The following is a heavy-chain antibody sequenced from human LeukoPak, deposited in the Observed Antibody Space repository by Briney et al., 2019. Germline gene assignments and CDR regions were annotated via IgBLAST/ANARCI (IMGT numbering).Heavy chain of an antibody. CDR1: GGSSSGYY. CDR3: ARGVYGDEYNNWFDP. CDR2: IYYSGST. V-gene: IGHV4-31*11. J-gene: IGHJ5*02. D-gene: IGHD4-17*01. Sequence: SETLSLTCAVYGGSSSGYYWSWIRQHPGKGLEWIGYIYYSGSTYYNPSLKSRVTISVDTSKNQFSLKLSSVTAADTAVYYCARGVYGDEYNNWFDPWGQGTLVTVSS.